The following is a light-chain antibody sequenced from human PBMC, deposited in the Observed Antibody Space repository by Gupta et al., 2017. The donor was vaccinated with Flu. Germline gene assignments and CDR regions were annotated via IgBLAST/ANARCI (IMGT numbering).Light chain of an antibody. CDR2: WAS. Sequence: DIVMTQSPDSLAVSLGARATINCKSSQSGLYSSNNKNYLAWYQQKPGQPPKLLIYWASTRESGVPDRFSGSGSGTDFTLTISSLQAEDVAVYYCQQYYSTPWTFGQGTKVEIK. V-gene: IGKV4-1*01. CDR3: QQYYSTPWT. CDR1: QSGLYSSNNKNY. J-gene: IGKJ1*01.